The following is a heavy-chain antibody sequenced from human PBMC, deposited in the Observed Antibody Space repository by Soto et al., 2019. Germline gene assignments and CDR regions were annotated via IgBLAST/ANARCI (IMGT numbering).Heavy chain of an antibody. J-gene: IGHJ6*02. CDR3: ARSGDTNPYYYHDLDV. Sequence: QVQLVESGGGVVQPGRSLRVSCAASGFTFSVYGMHWFRQAPGKGLEWVAIMSYDGTNEYYEDSVKGRFTISRDNSRYTLYMQMNSLRAEDTAVYYCARSGDTNPYYYHDLDVWGQGTTVTVSS. D-gene: IGHD3-10*01. V-gene: IGHV3-33*03. CDR1: GFTFSVYG. CDR2: MSYDGTNE.